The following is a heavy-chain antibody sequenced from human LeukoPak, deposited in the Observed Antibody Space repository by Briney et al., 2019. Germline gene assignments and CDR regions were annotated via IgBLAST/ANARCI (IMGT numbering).Heavy chain of an antibody. CDR2: IYYSGST. Sequence: SETQSLTCTVSGGSISSYYWSWIRQPPGKGLEWIGYIYYSGSTNYNPSLKSRVTISVDTSKNQFSLKLSSVTAADTAVYYCAYSSGSTFDYWGQGTLVTVSS. V-gene: IGHV4-59*01. CDR1: GGSISSYY. CDR3: AYSSGSTFDY. D-gene: IGHD6-19*01. J-gene: IGHJ4*02.